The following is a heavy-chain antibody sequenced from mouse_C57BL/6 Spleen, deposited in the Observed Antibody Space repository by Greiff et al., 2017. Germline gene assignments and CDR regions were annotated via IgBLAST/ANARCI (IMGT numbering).Heavy chain of an antibody. CDR1: GYTFTDYN. CDR3: ARSGAYYFDY. V-gene: IGHV1-22*01. J-gene: IGHJ2*01. D-gene: IGHD3-1*01. CDR2: INPNNGGT. Sequence: EVQRQQSGPELVKPGASVKMSCKASGYTFTDYNMHWVKQSHGKSLEWIGYINPNNGGTSYNQKFKRKATLTVNKSSSTAYMELRSLTSEDSAVYYCARSGAYYFDYWGQGTTLTVSS.